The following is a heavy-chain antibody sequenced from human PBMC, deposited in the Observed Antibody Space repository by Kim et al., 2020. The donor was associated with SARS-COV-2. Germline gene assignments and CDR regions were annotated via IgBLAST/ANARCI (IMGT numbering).Heavy chain of an antibody. Sequence: GGSLRLSCAASGFTFSSYSMNWVRQAPGKGLEWVSYISSSSSTIYYADSVKGRFTISRDNAKNSLYLQMNSLRDEDTAVYYCVCGCSGGSCYLMYWGQGTLVTVSS. CDR1: GFTFSSYS. CDR3: VCGCSGGSCYLMY. V-gene: IGHV3-48*02. CDR2: ISSSSSTI. J-gene: IGHJ4*02. D-gene: IGHD2-15*01.